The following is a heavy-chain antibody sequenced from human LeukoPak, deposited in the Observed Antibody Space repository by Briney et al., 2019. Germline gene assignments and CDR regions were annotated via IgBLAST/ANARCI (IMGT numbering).Heavy chain of an antibody. CDR2: INPNSGGT. Sequence: EASVKVSCKASGYTFTGYYMHWVRQAPGQGLEWMGWINPNSGGTNYAQKFQGRVTMTRDTSISTAYMELSRLRSDDTAVYCCAREGSSSWKRWFDPWGQGTLVTVSS. CDR3: AREGSSSWKRWFDP. J-gene: IGHJ5*02. CDR1: GYTFTGYY. V-gene: IGHV1-2*02. D-gene: IGHD6-13*01.